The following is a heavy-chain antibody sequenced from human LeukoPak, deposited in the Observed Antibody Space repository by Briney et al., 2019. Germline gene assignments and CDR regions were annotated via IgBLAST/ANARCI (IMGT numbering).Heavy chain of an antibody. CDR3: ARDVPKKAPYGVDV. CDR1: GGSITSGGYY. D-gene: IGHD2-2*01. Sequence: SETLTLTCTVSGGSITSGGYYWSWIRQHPGKGLEWIGYIHYSGSAYYNPSLKSRLTISLDTSKNQFSLKLTSVTAADTAVYYCARDVPKKAPYGVDVWGQGTTVIVSS. CDR2: IHYSGSA. V-gene: IGHV4-31*03. J-gene: IGHJ6*02.